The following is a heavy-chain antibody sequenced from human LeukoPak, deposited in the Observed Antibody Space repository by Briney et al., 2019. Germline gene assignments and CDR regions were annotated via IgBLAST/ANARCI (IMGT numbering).Heavy chain of an antibody. CDR3: ARLLDTAMIPDY. CDR1: GGSISSSSYY. V-gene: IGHV4-39*01. D-gene: IGHD5-18*01. J-gene: IGHJ4*02. CDR2: IYYSGST. Sequence: SETLSLTCTVSGGSISSSSYYWGWIRQPPGKGLEWIGSIYYSGSTYYNPSLKSRVTISVDTPKNQFSLKLSSVTAADTAVYYCARLLDTAMIPDYWGQGTLVTVSS.